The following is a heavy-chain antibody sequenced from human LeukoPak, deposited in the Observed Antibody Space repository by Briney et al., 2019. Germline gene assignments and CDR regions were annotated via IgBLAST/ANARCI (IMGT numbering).Heavy chain of an antibody. CDR2: IYTSGST. J-gene: IGHJ6*03. D-gene: IGHD6-19*01. CDR3: ARQKKQWLVRPYYYYYMDV. Sequence: SETLSLTCTVSGGSISSYYWSWIRQPAGKGLEWIGRIYTSGSTNYNPSLKSRVTMSVDTSKNQFSLKLSSVTAADTAVYYCARQKKQWLVRPYYYYYMDVWGKGTTVTISS. V-gene: IGHV4-4*07. CDR1: GGSISSYY.